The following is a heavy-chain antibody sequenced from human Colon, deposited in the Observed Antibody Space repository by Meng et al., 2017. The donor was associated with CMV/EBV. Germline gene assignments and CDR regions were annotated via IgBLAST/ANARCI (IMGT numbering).Heavy chain of an antibody. Sequence: GESLKISWQCSGYSFSNDWSVWLRQSPGKGLEWRGLIHHVDSDTRYSPSFKGKVTISADKTKRTAYLQWSSLKPSDTDMYYCARKGEYDSSGFCDYWGQGTLVTVSS. D-gene: IGHD3-22*01. CDR3: ARKGEYDSSGFCDY. CDR1: GYSFSNDW. V-gene: IGHV5-51*01. J-gene: IGHJ4*02. CDR2: IHHVDSDT.